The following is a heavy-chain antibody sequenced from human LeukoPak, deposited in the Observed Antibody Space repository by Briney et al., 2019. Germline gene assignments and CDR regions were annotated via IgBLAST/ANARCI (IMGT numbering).Heavy chain of an antibody. CDR2: IYTSGST. CDR1: GGSISSGSYY. D-gene: IGHD6-19*01. CDR3: ARDVRSSGWYQNYYMDV. V-gene: IGHV4-61*02. J-gene: IGHJ6*03. Sequence: PSETLSLTCTVSGGSISSGSYYWSWIRPPAGKGLEWIGRIYTSGSTNYNPSLKSRVTISVDTSKNQFSLKLSSVTAADTAVYYCARDVRSSGWYQNYYMDVWGKGTTVTVSS.